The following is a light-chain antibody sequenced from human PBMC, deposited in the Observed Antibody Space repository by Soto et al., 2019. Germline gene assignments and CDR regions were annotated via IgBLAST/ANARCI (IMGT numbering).Light chain of an antibody. J-gene: IGKJ1*01. V-gene: IGKV2-28*01. CDR1: RSLLNSNGYNY. CDR3: MQPLQSWT. Sequence: EIVMTQSPLSLPVTPVEPASSSFMSSRSLLNSNGYNYLDWYLQRPGQSPQLLIYLGSHRASGVPDRFSGSGSGTDFTLKISRVEAEDVGVYYCMQPLQSWTFGQGTKVDIK. CDR2: LGS.